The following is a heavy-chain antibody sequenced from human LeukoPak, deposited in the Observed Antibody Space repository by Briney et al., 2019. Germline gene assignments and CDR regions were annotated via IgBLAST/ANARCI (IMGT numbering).Heavy chain of an antibody. J-gene: IGHJ4*02. V-gene: IGHV3-53*04. CDR2: IYRGSST. Sequence: GVSLTLFCAAFGFTVSSYYMSCVRQAPGKGLEWMSVIYRGSSTYYAESVKGRFSISRHNSKNSLYLQMNSLRAEDTAVYYCERLRFDSYYFGYWGQGTLVTVSS. CDR1: GFTVSSYY. CDR3: ERLRFDSYYFGY. D-gene: IGHD3-3*01.